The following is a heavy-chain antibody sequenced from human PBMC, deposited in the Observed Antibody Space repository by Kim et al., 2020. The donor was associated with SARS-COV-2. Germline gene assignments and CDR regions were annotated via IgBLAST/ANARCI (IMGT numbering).Heavy chain of an antibody. CDR3: ARVDYGDYVRLDY. V-gene: IGHV4-31*02. D-gene: IGHD4-17*01. J-gene: IGHJ4*02. Sequence: PSLRGRVTKSVDTAKNQFALKLRSVTAGDTAVYYCARVDYGDYVRLDYWGQGTLVTVSS.